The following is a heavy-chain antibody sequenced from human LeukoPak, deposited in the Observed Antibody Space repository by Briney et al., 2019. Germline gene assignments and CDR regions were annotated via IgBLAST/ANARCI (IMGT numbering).Heavy chain of an antibody. D-gene: IGHD5-24*01. J-gene: IGHJ6*02. Sequence: SETLSPTCTVSGGSISSYYWSWIRQPPGKGLEWIGYIYYSGSTNYNPSLKSRVTISVDTSKNQFSLKLSSVTAADTAVYYCARGLVEMGPRMDVWGQGTTVTVSS. CDR3: ARGLVEMGPRMDV. CDR1: GGSISSYY. CDR2: IYYSGST. V-gene: IGHV4-59*01.